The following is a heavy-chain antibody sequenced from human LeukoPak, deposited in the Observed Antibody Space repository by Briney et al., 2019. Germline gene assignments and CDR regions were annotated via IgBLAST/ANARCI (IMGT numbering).Heavy chain of an antibody. CDR1: GGTFSSYA. D-gene: IGHD1-26*01. V-gene: IGHV1-69*05. J-gene: IGHJ5*02. Sequence: ASVTVSCTASGGTFSSYAISWVRQAPGQGLEWMGGIIPIFGTANYAQKFQGRVTMTRDTSTSTVYMELSSLRSEDTAVYYCARGGIVGATYSWFDPWGQGTLVTVSS. CDR2: IIPIFGTA. CDR3: ARGGIVGATYSWFDP.